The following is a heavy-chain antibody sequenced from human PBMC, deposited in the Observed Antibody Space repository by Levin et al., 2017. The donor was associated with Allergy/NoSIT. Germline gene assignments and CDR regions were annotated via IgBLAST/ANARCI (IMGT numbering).Heavy chain of an antibody. CDR1: GGSISSYY. Sequence: SETLSLTCTVSGGSISSYYWSWIRQPPGKGLEWIGYIYYSGSTNYNPSLKSRVTISVDTSKNQFSLKLSSVTAADTAVYYCARDKGRVWFGELLFDYWGQGTLVTVSS. J-gene: IGHJ4*02. D-gene: IGHD3-10*01. CDR3: ARDKGRVWFGELLFDY. V-gene: IGHV4-59*01. CDR2: IYYSGST.